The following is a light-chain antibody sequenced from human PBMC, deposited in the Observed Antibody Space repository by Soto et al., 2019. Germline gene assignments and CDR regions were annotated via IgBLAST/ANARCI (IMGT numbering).Light chain of an antibody. J-gene: IGKJ5*01. CDR3: QQYGNSPIT. CDR2: GAS. Sequence: EIVMPQSPATLSVSPGERATLSCRASQSVSSNLAWYQQKPGQAPRLLIYGASTRATGIPDRFSGSGSGTDFTLTISRLEPEDFAVYYCQQYGNSPITFGQGTRLEIK. V-gene: IGKV3-15*01. CDR1: QSVSSN.